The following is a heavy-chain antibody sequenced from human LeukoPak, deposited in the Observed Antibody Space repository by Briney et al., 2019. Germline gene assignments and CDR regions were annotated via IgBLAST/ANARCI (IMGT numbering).Heavy chain of an antibody. V-gene: IGHV3-23*01. J-gene: IGHJ4*02. D-gene: IGHD6-13*01. CDR1: GFTFSTYA. CDR2: ISGSGDSP. CDR3: AKASSSSWYVLGN. Sequence: GGSLRLSCAASGFTFSTYAVTWVRQAPGKGLEWVSSISGSGDSPYYADSVKGRFTISRDNSKNTLYLQMNSLRAEDTAVYYCAKASSSSWYVLGNWGQGTLVTVSS.